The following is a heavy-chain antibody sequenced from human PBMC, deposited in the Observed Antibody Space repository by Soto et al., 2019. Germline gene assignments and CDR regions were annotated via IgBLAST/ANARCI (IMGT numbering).Heavy chain of an antibody. Sequence: QVQLVQSGGEVKKPGASVKVSCKASGYTFTIYGINWVRQAPGQGLEWMGWISPDNGNTNYAQKLQGRVTMTTDTSTRTAYMELRSLRSDDMAVYYCARALVYSGYAGMDVWGQGTTVTVSS. CDR1: GYTFTIYG. J-gene: IGHJ6*02. V-gene: IGHV1-18*03. CDR2: ISPDNGNT. D-gene: IGHD5-12*01. CDR3: ARALVYSGYAGMDV.